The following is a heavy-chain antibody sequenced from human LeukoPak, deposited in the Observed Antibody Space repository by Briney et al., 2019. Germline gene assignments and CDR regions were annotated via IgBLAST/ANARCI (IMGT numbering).Heavy chain of an antibody. D-gene: IGHD5-24*01. V-gene: IGHV1-46*01. CDR2: INPSGGST. J-gene: IGHJ6*03. CDR3: ARDGRDGYNILLGYYYYMDV. CDR1: GFTFTSYY. Sequence: KAGGSLRLSCAASGFTFTSYYMHWVRQAPGQGLEWMGIINPSGGSTSYAQKFQGRVTMTRDMSTSTVYMELSSLRSEDTAVYYCARDGRDGYNILLGYYYYMDVWGKGTTVTVSS.